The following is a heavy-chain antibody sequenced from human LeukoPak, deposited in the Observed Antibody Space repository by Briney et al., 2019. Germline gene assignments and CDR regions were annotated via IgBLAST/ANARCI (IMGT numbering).Heavy chain of an antibody. CDR2: IIPIFGTA. CDR3: ARVGSLSYYDSSGYYAN. J-gene: IGHJ4*02. V-gene: IGHV1-69*13. CDR1: GGTFSSYA. D-gene: IGHD3-22*01. Sequence: SVKLSCKASGGTFSSYAISWVRQAPGQGLEWMGGIIPIFGTANYAQKFQGRVTITADESTSTAYMELSSLRSEDTAVYYCARVGSLSYYDSSGYYANWGQGTLVTVSS.